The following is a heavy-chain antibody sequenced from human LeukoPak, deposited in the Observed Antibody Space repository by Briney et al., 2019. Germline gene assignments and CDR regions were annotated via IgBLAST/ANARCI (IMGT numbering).Heavy chain of an antibody. J-gene: IGHJ6*03. CDR2: INHSGST. V-gene: IGHV4-34*01. CDR3: ARTTEGYCSSASCFGFSYSYYMDV. Sequence: SETLSLTCAVYGGSFSGYYWSWIRQPPGKGMEWIGEINHSGSTNYNPSLKSRVTISVDTSKNQFSLKLSSVIVADTAVYYCARTTEGYCSSASCFGFSYSYYMDVWGKGTTVTISS. CDR1: GGSFSGYY. D-gene: IGHD2-2*01.